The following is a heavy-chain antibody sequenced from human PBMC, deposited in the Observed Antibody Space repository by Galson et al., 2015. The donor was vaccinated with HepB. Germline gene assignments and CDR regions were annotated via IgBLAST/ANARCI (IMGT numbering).Heavy chain of an antibody. CDR2: ISGSGGST. CDR1: GFTFSSYA. V-gene: IGHV3-23*01. D-gene: IGHD5-18*01. CDR3: AKLRGTLYSYDLNWFDP. J-gene: IGHJ5*02. Sequence: SLRLSCAASGFTFSSYAMSWVRQAPGKGLEWVSAISGSGGSTYYADSVKGRFTISRDNSKNTLYLQMNSLRAEDTAVYYCAKLRGTLYSYDLNWFDPWGQGTLVTVSS.